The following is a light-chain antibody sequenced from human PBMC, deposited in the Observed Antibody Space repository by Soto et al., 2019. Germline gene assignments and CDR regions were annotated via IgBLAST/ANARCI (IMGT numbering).Light chain of an antibody. CDR3: CSYAGSYTYVV. V-gene: IGLV2-11*01. Sequence: QSVLTQSRSMSGSPGQSVTISCTGTSSDVGGYNYVSWYQQHPGKAPKLMIYDVSKRPSGVPDRFSGSKSGNTASLTISGLQAEDEADYYCCSYAGSYTYVVFGGGTKVTVL. CDR1: SSDVGGYNY. CDR2: DVS. J-gene: IGLJ2*01.